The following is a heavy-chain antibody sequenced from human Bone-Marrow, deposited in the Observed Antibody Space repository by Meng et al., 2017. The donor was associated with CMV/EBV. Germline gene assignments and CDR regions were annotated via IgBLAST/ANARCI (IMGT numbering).Heavy chain of an antibody. CDR2: SNPNSGGT. J-gene: IGHJ4*02. Sequence: VRSVHPGAGVKRPGASGKVSCKASGYTFTGYYMHWVRQAPGQGREWMGWSNPNSGGTNYAQKFQGRVTMTRDTSISTAYMELSRLRSDDTAVYYCARGGGYSSSWPLGYWGQGTLVTVSS. D-gene: IGHD6-13*01. CDR1: GYTFTGYY. V-gene: IGHV1-2*02. CDR3: ARGGGYSSSWPLGY.